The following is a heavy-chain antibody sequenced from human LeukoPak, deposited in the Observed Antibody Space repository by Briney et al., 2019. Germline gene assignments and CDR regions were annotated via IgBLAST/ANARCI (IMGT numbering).Heavy chain of an antibody. CDR3: ARHGSSSSGWFDP. V-gene: IGHV4-39*01. D-gene: IGHD6-6*01. J-gene: IGHJ5*02. CDR2: IYYSGST. CDR1: GGSISSSSYH. Sequence: SETLSLTCTVSGGSISSSSYHWGWIRQPPGKGLEWIGSIYYSGSTYYNPSLKSRVTISVDTSKNQFSLKLSSVTAADTAVYYCARHGSSSSGWFDPWGQGTLVTVSS.